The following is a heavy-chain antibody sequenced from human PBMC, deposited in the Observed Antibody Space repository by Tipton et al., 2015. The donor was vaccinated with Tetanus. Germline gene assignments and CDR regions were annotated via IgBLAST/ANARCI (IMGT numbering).Heavy chain of an antibody. CDR1: GGSVSSGSYY. CDR3: ARANFDFSKKGPFDS. V-gene: IGHV4-61*01. Sequence: TLSLTCTVSGGSVSSGSYYWSWVRQPPGKGLEYIGYILYGKSTHYSPALESRVSMSGDPAKNQFSLRLTSVTAADTAVYFCARANFDFSKKGPFDSWGQGILVIVSA. J-gene: IGHJ4*02. D-gene: IGHD3-3*01. CDR2: ILYGKST.